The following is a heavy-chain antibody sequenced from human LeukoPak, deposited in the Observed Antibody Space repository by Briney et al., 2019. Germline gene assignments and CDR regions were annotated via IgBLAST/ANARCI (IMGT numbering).Heavy chain of an antibody. J-gene: IGHJ3*02. CDR1: GFTFSSYS. D-gene: IGHD6-6*01. CDR3: ARATYRAARLDAFDI. V-gene: IGHV3-21*01. CDR2: ISSSSSYI. Sequence: PGGSLRLSCAASGFTFSSYSMNWVRQAPGKGLEWVSAISSSSSYIYYADSVKGRFTISRDNAKNSLYLQMNSLRAEDTAVYYCARATYRAARLDAFDIWGQGTMVTVSS.